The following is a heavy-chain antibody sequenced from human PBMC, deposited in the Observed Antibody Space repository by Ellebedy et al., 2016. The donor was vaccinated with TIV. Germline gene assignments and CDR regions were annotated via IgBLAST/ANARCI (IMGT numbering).Heavy chain of an antibody. CDR2: IYYSGST. CDR3: ARTGLLEWLLYWFDP. D-gene: IGHD3-3*01. V-gene: IGHV4-30-4*01. CDR1: GCSISRSDNY. J-gene: IGHJ5*02. Sequence: SETLSLXXTVSGCSISRSDNYWSWIRQPPGKGLEWIGYIYYSGSTYYNPSLKSRVTISVDTSKNQFSLKLNTVTAADTAVYYCARTGLLEWLLYWFDPWGQGTLVTVSS.